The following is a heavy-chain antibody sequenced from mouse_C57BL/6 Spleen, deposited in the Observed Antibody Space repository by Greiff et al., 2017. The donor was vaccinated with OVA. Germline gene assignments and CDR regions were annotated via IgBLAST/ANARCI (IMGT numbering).Heavy chain of an antibody. CDR3: ARDRYETGFAY. J-gene: IGHJ3*01. V-gene: IGHV5-4*01. D-gene: IGHD2-12*01. Sequence: EVKLQESGGGLVKPGGSLKLSCAASGFTFSSYAMSWVRQTPEKRLEWVATISDGGSYTYYPDNVKGRFTISRDNAKNNLYLQMSHLKSEDTAMYYCARDRYETGFAYWGQGTLVTVSA. CDR2: ISDGGSYT. CDR1: GFTFSSYA.